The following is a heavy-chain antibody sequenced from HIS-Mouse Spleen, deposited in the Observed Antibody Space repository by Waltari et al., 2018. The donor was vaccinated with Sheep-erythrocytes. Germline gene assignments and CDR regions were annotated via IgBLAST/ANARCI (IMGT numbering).Heavy chain of an antibody. J-gene: IGHJ4*02. CDR3: ARLWFGEFFDN. CDR1: GGFISSYY. D-gene: IGHD3-10*01. CDR2: IYYSGST. V-gene: IGHV4-59*01. Sequence: QVQLQESGPGLVKPSETLSLTGTGPGGFISSYYWTWIRQPPGKGLEWIGYIYYSGSTNYNPSLKSRVTISVDTSKNQFSLKLSSVTAADTAVYYCARLWFGEFFDNWGQGTLVTVSS.